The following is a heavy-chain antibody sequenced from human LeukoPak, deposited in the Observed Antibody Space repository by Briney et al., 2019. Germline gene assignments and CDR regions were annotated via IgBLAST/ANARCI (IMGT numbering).Heavy chain of an antibody. V-gene: IGHV3-30*02. CDR3: VKESLFCGGDCFGD. D-gene: IGHD2-21*01. CDR2: IRYDGNDQ. J-gene: IGHJ4*02. CDR1: GFTFGSYS. Sequence: GGSLRLSCAASGFTFGSYSMHWVRQAAGKGLEWVAFIRYDGNDQKYSDSVKGRFSISRDSFKNTLSLQMNSVRVEDTATYYCVKESLFCGGDCFGDWGQGTQVTVSS.